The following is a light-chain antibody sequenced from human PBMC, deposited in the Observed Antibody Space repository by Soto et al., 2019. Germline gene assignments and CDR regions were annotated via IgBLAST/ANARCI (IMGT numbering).Light chain of an antibody. CDR1: QSVSSN. CDR2: EAS. V-gene: IGKV3-15*01. CDR3: QQYNNWPLT. Sequence: EIVMTQSPATLSVSPGERATLSCRASQSVSSNVAWYQQKPGQAPRLLIYEASTRAIDIPARFSGSGSGTDFTLTISSLQSEDFAIYYCQQYNNWPLTFGGGTKVDIK. J-gene: IGKJ4*01.